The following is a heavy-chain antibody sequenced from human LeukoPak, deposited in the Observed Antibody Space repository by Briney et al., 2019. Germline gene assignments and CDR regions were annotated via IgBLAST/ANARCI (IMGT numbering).Heavy chain of an antibody. D-gene: IGHD4-23*01. CDR2: VYYSGRT. CDR3: ARHGGDYVGFDM. V-gene: IGHV4-59*08. J-gene: IGHJ3*02. CDR1: GDSISSYY. Sequence: SETLSLTCTVSGDSISSYYWSWIRQPPGKGLEWIAYVYYSGRTNSNPSLKSRVTISVDTSKNQFPLKLSSVTAADTAVYYCARHGGDYVGFDMWGQGTMVTVSS.